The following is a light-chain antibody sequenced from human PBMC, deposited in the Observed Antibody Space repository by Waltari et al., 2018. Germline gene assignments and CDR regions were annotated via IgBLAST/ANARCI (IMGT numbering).Light chain of an antibody. J-gene: IGLJ3*02. CDR1: SSDVGGYKY. CDR2: DVS. Sequence: QSALTQPASVSGSPGQSITISCTGTSSDVGGYKYVSWYQQHPGKVPKIMIYDVSNRPSVVSNRFSGSKSGNTASLTISGLQAEDEADYYCSSYTSSSTWVFGGGTKLTVL. CDR3: SSYTSSSTWV. V-gene: IGLV2-14*01.